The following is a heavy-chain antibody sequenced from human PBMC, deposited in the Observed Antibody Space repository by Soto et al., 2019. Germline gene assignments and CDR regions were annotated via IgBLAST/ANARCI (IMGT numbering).Heavy chain of an antibody. Sequence: GASVKVSCKASGYTFTSYDINWLRQSTGQGLEWMGWMNPNSGNTGYAQKFQGRVTMTRNTSISTAYMELSSLRSEDTAVYYCASLAHGPTDPGAVGRYYYYGMDVWGQGTTVTVSS. CDR2: MNPNSGNT. V-gene: IGHV1-8*01. D-gene: IGHD4-4*01. J-gene: IGHJ6*02. CDR3: ASLAHGPTDPGAVGRYYYYGMDV. CDR1: GYTFTSYD.